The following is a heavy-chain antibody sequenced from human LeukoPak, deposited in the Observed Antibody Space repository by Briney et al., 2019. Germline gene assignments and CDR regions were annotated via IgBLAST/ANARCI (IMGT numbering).Heavy chain of an antibody. J-gene: IGHJ5*02. V-gene: IGHV4-39*07. CDR1: GGSISSSDYY. CDR2: IYYTGST. Sequence: SETLSLTCTVSGGSISSSDYYWGWIRQPPGKGLEWIGNIYYTGSTSYNSSLKSRVTISIDTSKNQFSLQLSSVTAADTAVYFCARENYCTNGVCWAFDPWGQETLVTVSS. CDR3: ARENYCTNGVCWAFDP. D-gene: IGHD2-8*01.